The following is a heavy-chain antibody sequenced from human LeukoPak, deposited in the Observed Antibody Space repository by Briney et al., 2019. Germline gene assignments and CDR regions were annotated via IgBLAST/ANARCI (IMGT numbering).Heavy chain of an antibody. D-gene: IGHD2-15*01. CDR2: IYSTGST. V-gene: IGHV4-39*07. CDR1: GGSISSSTYY. Sequence: SETLSLTCTVSGGSISSSTYYWGWIRQSPGKGLEWIGGIYSTGSTYYNPSLKSRVTISVDTSKNQFSLKLSSVTAADTAVYYCARDRAALIGFHYWGQGTPVTVSS. CDR3: ARDRAALIGFHY. J-gene: IGHJ4*02.